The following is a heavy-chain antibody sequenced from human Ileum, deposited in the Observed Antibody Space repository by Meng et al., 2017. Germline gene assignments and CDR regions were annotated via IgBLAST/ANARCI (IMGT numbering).Heavy chain of an antibody. J-gene: IGHJ4*02. D-gene: IGHD7-27*01. CDR1: GGSVSTSDYQ. V-gene: IGHV4-61*08. CDR2: AGT. Sequence: HVQPQESGPGLVRPSGSLALSCTVSGGSVSTSDYQWGWIRQPPGKGLEWIGYAGTNYNPSLKSRVTISVDTSKRQFSLKLTSVTAADTAVYYCARDHWGSLDYWGQGILVTVSS. CDR3: ARDHWGSLDY.